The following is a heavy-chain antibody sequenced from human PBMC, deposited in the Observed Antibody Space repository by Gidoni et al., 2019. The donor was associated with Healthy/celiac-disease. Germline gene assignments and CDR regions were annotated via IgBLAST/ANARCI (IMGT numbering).Heavy chain of an antibody. J-gene: IGHJ2*01. Sequence: EVQLLASGGGLVQPGGSLSRSCAASGFTFSSYAMLWVRQAPGTGLEWVSAISGSGGSTYYADSVKGRFTISRDNSKNTLYLQMNSLRAEDTAVYYCAKASGMYSDYDRRTDWYFDLWGRGTLVTVSS. V-gene: IGHV3-23*01. CDR3: AKASGMYSDYDRRTDWYFDL. CDR2: ISGSGGST. D-gene: IGHD4-17*01. CDR1: GFTFSSYA.